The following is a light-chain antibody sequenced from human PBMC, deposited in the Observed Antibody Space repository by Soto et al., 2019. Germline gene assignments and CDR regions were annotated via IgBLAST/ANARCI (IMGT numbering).Light chain of an antibody. J-gene: IGLJ2*01. CDR3: SSYTSSSTLVV. Sequence: QSALTRPASVSGSPGQSITISCTGTSSDVGGYNYVSWYQQHPGKAPKLMIYDVSNRPSGVSNRFSGSKSGNTASLTISGLQAEDEADDYCSSYTSSSTLVVFGGGTKLTVL. CDR1: SSDVGGYNY. V-gene: IGLV2-14*01. CDR2: DVS.